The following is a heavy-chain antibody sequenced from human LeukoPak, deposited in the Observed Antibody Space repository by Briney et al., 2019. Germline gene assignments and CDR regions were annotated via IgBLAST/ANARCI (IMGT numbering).Heavy chain of an antibody. D-gene: IGHD3-10*01. Sequence: TGGSLRLSCAASGFTFSSYWMSWVRQAPGKGLEWVANIKQDGSEKYYVDSVKGRFTISRDNAKNSLYLQMNSLRAEDTAVYYCARAGATLLWFGELSPPGGMDVWGQGTTVTVSS. CDR3: ARAGATLLWFGELSPPGGMDV. V-gene: IGHV3-7*01. CDR2: IKQDGSEK. J-gene: IGHJ6*02. CDR1: GFTFSSYW.